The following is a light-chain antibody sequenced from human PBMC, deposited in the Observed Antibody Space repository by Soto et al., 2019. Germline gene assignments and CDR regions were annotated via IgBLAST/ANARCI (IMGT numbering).Light chain of an antibody. CDR1: QSVSRD. J-gene: IGKJ1*01. CDR2: GAS. V-gene: IGKV3-15*01. CDR3: QQYDKWPTWT. Sequence: ELVLKPSPTPLSVSPGERATLSCRVSQSVSRDLAWYQQNPGQAPRLLIYGASTRAPSIPARFSGSGSGTDFTLTISSLQSEDFAVYYCQQYDKWPTWTFGQGTKVDIK.